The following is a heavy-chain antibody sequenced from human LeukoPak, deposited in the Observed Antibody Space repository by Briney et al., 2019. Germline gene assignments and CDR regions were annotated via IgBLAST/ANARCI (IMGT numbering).Heavy chain of an antibody. J-gene: IGHJ4*02. Sequence: GASVKVSCKASGYTFTGYYMHWVRQAPGQGLEWVGWIRGDNGNTNYAQKLQGRVTMTTDTSTSTAYMELRSLGSDETAVYYCAGVDLLTGYYFFDYWGQGTLVTVSS. CDR1: GYTFTGYY. D-gene: IGHD3-9*01. CDR2: IRGDNGNT. CDR3: AGVDLLTGYYFFDY. V-gene: IGHV1-18*04.